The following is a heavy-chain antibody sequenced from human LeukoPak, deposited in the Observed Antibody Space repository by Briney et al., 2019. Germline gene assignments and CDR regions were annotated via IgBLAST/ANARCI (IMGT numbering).Heavy chain of an antibody. V-gene: IGHV3-33*01. J-gene: IGHJ4*02. Sequence: RTGGSLRLSCAASGFTFSSYGMHWVRQAPGKGLEWVAVIWYDGSNKYHADSVKGRFTISRDNSKNTLYLQMNSLRAEDTAVYYCARVLGYYGSGSYYSPLDYWGQGTLVTVSS. CDR1: GFTFSSYG. CDR2: IWYDGSNK. D-gene: IGHD3-10*01. CDR3: ARVLGYYGSGSYYSPLDY.